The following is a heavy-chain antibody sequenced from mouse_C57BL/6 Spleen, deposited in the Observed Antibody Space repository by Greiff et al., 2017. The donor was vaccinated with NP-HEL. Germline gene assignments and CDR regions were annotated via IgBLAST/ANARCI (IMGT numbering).Heavy chain of an antibody. CDR1: GYTFTDYN. CDR2: INPNNGGT. V-gene: IGHV1-22*01. D-gene: IGHD1-1*01. CDR3: ARSLRYAMDY. Sequence: EVKLQESGPELVKPGASVKMSCKASGYTFTDYNMHWVKQSHGKSLEWIGYINPNNGGTSYNQKFKGKATLTVNKSSSTAYMELRSLTSEDSAVYYCARSLRYAMDYWGQGTSVTVSS. J-gene: IGHJ4*01.